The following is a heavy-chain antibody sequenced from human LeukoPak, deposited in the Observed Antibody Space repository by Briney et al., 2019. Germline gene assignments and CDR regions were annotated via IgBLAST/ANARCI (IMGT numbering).Heavy chain of an antibody. CDR1: GGSISSSSYY. V-gene: IGHV4-39*01. D-gene: IGHD3-9*01. CDR2: IYYSGST. CDR3: ARRDKGRHSPTDY. J-gene: IGHJ4*02. Sequence: SETLSLTCTVSGGSISSSSYYWGWIRQPPGKGLEWIGSIYYSGSTYYNPSLKSRVTISVDTSKNQFSLKLSSVTAADTAVCYCARRDKGRHSPTDYWGQGTLVTVSS.